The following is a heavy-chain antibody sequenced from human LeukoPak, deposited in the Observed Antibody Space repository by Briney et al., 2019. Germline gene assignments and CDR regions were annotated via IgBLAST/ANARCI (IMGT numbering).Heavy chain of an antibody. CDR3: ARVCLAVAGVEY. CDR2: IYYSGST. J-gene: IGHJ4*02. V-gene: IGHV4-39*07. D-gene: IGHD6-19*01. CDR1: GGSISSSSYY. Sequence: SETLSLTCTVSGGSISSSSYYWGWIRQPPGKGLEWIGSIYYSGSTYYNPSLKSRVTISVDTSKNQFSLKLSSVTAADTAVYYCARVCLAVAGVEYWGQGTLVTVSS.